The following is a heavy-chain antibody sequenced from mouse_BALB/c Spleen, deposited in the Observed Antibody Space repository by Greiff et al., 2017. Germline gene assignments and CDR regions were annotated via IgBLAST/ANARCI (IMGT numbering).Heavy chain of an antibody. CDR2: INPSNGRT. Sequence: QVQLQQPGAELVKPGASVKLSCKASGYTFTSYWMHWVKQRPGQGLEWIGEINPSNGRTNYNEKFKSKATLTVDKSSSTAYMQLSSLTSEDSAVYYCARWFTTHGDWYFDVWGAGTTVTVSS. J-gene: IGHJ1*01. V-gene: IGHV1S81*02. CDR3: ARWFTTHGDWYFDV. CDR1: GYTFTSYW. D-gene: IGHD2-12*01.